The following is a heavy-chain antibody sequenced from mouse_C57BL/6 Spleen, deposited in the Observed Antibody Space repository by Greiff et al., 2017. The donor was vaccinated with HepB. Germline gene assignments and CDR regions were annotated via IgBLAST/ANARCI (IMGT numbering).Heavy chain of an antibody. CDR1: GYTFTSYW. CDR2: INPSNGGT. CDR3: ARSGWLLRGGYAMDY. Sequence: VQLQQSGTELVKPGASVKLSCKASGYTFTSYWMHWVKQRPGQGLEWIGNINPSNGGTNYNEKFKSKATLTVDKSSSTAYMQLSSLTSEDSAVYYCARSGWLLRGGYAMDYWGQGTSVTVSS. V-gene: IGHV1-53*01. D-gene: IGHD2-3*01. J-gene: IGHJ4*01.